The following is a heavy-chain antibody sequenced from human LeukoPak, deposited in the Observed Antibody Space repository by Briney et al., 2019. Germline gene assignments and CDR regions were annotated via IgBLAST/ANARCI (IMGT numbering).Heavy chain of an antibody. J-gene: IGHJ5*02. V-gene: IGHV4-30-4*01. D-gene: IGHD2-2*01. Sequence: SETLSVTCTVSGGSISSGDYYWSWIRQPPGKGLEWIGYIYYSGSTYYNPSLKSRVTISVDTSKNQFSLKLSSVTAADTAVYYCAGIVVPAAMYSWFDPWGQGTLVTVSS. CDR2: IYYSGST. CDR3: AGIVVPAAMYSWFDP. CDR1: GGSISSGDYY.